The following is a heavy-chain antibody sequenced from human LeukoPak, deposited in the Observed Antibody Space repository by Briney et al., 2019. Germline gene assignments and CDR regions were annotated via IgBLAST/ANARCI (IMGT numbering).Heavy chain of an antibody. D-gene: IGHD3-3*01. CDR2: ISYDGSNK. CDR3: ARDGDFWSGSIDC. CDR1: GFTFSSYA. V-gene: IGHV3-30-3*01. Sequence: GGSLRLSCAASGFTFSSYAMHWVRQAPGKGLEWVAVISYDGSNKYYADSVKGRFTISRDNSKNTLYLQMNSLRAEDTAVYYCARDGDFWSGSIDCWGQGTLVTVSS. J-gene: IGHJ4*02.